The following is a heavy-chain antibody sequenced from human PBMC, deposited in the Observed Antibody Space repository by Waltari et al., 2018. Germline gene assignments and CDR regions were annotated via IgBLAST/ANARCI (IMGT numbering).Heavy chain of an antibody. CDR3: TRRYCSSTTCINAFDI. CDR2: SISKTDGGTI. J-gene: IGHJ3*02. V-gene: IGHV3-15*01. CDR1: GFAFNYAW. D-gene: IGHD2-2*01. Sequence: EVQLVESGGGLVKPGGSLRLSCAASGFAFNYAWMSWVRQAPGKELEGVGRSISKTDGGTIDYAAPVKDRLSISRDDSKNTLYLQMNSLEIEDTAVYYCTRRYCSSTTCINAFDIWGQGTVVTVSS.